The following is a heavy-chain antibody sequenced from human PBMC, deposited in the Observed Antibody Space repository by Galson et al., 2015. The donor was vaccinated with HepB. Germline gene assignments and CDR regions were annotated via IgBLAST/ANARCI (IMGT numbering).Heavy chain of an antibody. J-gene: IGHJ4*02. Sequence: SLRLSCAASGFTFDDYAMHWVRQAPGKGLEWVSSISWNSGNIGYADSVKGRFTISRDNAKNSLYLQMNSLRAEDTALYYCAIWKAAISYWGQGTLVTVSS. CDR2: ISWNSGNI. V-gene: IGHV3-9*01. CDR3: AIWKAAISY. D-gene: IGHD2-2*01. CDR1: GFTFDDYA.